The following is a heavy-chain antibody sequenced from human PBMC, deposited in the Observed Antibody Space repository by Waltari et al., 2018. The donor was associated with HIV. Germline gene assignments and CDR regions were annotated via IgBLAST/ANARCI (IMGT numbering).Heavy chain of an antibody. J-gene: IGHJ3*02. CDR2: IYRSGTT. CDR1: ASSISSGYY. V-gene: IGHV4-38-2*02. CDR3: ARDQDYYDSSGYTCYAFDM. D-gene: IGHD3-22*01. Sequence: QVQLQESGPGVVKPSETLSLTCTVSASSISSGYYWGWIRQSPGKGLEWIGSIYRSGTTYYNPSLKSRVTISVNISKSQFSLKLTSMTAADTSLYYCARDQDYYDSSGYTCYAFDMWGPGTMVTVSS.